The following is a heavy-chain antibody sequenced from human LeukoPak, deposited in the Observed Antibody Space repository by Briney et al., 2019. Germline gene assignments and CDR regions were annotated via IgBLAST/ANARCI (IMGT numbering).Heavy chain of an antibody. CDR3: ARGRTTGYSDY. D-gene: IGHD1-7*01. J-gene: IGHJ4*02. CDR2: INWNGGST. Sequence: GGSLRLSCAASGFTFDDYGMSWVRQAPGKVLEWVSGINWNGGSTGYADSVKGRFTISRDNAKNSPYLQMNSLRAEDTALYYCARGRTTGYSDYWGQGTLVTVSS. V-gene: IGHV3-20*04. CDR1: GFTFDDYG.